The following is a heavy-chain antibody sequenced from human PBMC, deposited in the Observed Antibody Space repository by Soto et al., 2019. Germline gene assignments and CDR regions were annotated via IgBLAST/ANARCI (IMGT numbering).Heavy chain of an antibody. CDR3: ARDTARDKVRIYYGMDV. CDR2: IWYDGSNK. D-gene: IGHD3-10*01. CDR1: GFTFSSYG. J-gene: IGHJ6*02. Sequence: QVQLVESGGGVVQPGGSLRLSCAASGFTFSSYGMHWVRQAPGKGLEWVAVIWYDGSNKYYADSVKGRFTISRDHSMNTLYLQMNSLRAEDTAVYYCARDTARDKVRIYYGMDVWGQGTTATVSS. V-gene: IGHV3-33*01.